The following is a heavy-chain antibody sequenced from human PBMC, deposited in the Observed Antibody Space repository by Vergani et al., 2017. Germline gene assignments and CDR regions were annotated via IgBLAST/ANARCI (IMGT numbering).Heavy chain of an antibody. CDR1: GFTFDDYA. V-gene: IGHV3-43D*04. J-gene: IGHJ6*03. D-gene: IGHD5-18*01. CDR2: ISWDGGST. CDR3: SKEVGGGYGPYYYYMDV. Sequence: EVQLVESGGVVVQPGGSLRLACAASGFTFDDYAMHWVRQAPGKGLEWVSLISWDGGSTYYADSVKGRFTISRDNYKNTLYLQMNSLRAEDTAVYYCSKEVGGGYGPYYYYMDVWGKGTTVTVSS.